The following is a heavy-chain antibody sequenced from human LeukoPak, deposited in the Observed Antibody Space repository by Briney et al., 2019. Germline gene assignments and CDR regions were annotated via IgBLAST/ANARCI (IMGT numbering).Heavy chain of an antibody. D-gene: IGHD6-13*01. CDR1: GYSFTSYW. Sequence: PGEPLKISGMGSGYSFTSYWSGWGRQMHGKGLEWMGIIYPGDSDTRYSPSFQGQVTISAHKAISTAHLQWSSLKASDTAMYYRARGDSIAGGAFDIWGQGTIVTLSS. V-gene: IGHV5-51*01. J-gene: IGHJ3*02. CDR2: IYPGDSDT. CDR3: ARGDSIAGGAFDI.